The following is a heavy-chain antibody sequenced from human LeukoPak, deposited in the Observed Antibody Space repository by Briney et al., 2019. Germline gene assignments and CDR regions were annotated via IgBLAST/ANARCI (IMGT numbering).Heavy chain of an antibody. CDR1: GGSISSYY. CDR2: IYTSGST. V-gene: IGHV4-4*07. Sequence: SETLSLTCTVSGGSISSYYWSWIRQPAGKGLEWIGRIYTSGSTNYNPSLKSRVTMSVDTSKNQFSLKLSSVTAADTAVYYCARLYRGNQLLVRRDAFDIWGQGTMVTVSS. D-gene: IGHD2-2*01. J-gene: IGHJ3*02. CDR3: ARLYRGNQLLVRRDAFDI.